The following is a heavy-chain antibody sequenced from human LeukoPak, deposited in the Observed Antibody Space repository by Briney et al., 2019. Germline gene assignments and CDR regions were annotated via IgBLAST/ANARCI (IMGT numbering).Heavy chain of an antibody. V-gene: IGHV3-21*01. J-gene: IGHJ6*03. CDR1: GFTFSSYS. CDR2: ISSSSSYI. CDR3: AKSTGAPMTTVLLGMDV. D-gene: IGHD4-11*01. Sequence: GGSLRLSCAASGFTFSSYSMNWVRQAPGKGLEWVSFISSSSSYIYYADSVKGRFTISRDNAKNSLYLQMNSLRAEDTAVYYCAKSTGAPMTTVLLGMDVWGKGTTVTVSS.